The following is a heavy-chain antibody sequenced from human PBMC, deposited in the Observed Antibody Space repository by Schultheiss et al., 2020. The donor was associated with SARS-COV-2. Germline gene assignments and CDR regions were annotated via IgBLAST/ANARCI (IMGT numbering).Heavy chain of an antibody. Sequence: GGSLRLSCAASGFTFRHYAMSWVRQAPGKGLEWVSAISGSGGSTYYADSVKGRFTISRDNAKNSLYLQMNSLRAEDTAVYYCAWLPAAAYPGYWGQGTLVTVSS. V-gene: IGHV3-23*01. D-gene: IGHD2-2*01. CDR3: AWLPAAAYPGY. CDR1: GFTFRHYA. J-gene: IGHJ4*02. CDR2: ISGSGGST.